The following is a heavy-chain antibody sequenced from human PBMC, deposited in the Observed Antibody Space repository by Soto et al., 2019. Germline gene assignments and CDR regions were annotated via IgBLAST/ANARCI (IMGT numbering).Heavy chain of an antibody. V-gene: IGHV1-2*02. CDR1: GYTFTDYY. Sequence: ASVKVSCKTSGYTFTDYYTHWVRQAPGQGLEWMGWMNPKSGGAYFAQKFQGRVTLTRDTSIGTAYIEVNSLTSDDTAVYFCTRENRENSDGLYDAFDIWGQGTTVTVSS. CDR3: TRENRENSDGLYDAFDI. J-gene: IGHJ3*02. CDR2: MNPKSGGA. D-gene: IGHD5-18*01.